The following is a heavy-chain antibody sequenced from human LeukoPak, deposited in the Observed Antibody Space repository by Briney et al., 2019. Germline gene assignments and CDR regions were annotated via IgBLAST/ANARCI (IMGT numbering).Heavy chain of an antibody. Sequence: ASVKVSCKASGYTFTGYYMHWVRQAPGQGLEWMGWINPNSGGTNYAQKFQGRVTMTRDTSISTAYMELSRLRSDDTAVYYCARVTQRITIFGVAYRNYYYYMDVWGKGTTVTVSS. V-gene: IGHV1-2*02. CDR3: ARVTQRITIFGVAYRNYYYYMDV. CDR1: GYTFTGYY. CDR2: INPNSGGT. D-gene: IGHD3-3*01. J-gene: IGHJ6*03.